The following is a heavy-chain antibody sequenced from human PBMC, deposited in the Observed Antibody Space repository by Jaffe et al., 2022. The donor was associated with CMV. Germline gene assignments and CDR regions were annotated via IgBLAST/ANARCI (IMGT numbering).Heavy chain of an antibody. CDR2: IYYSGST. D-gene: IGHD2-15*01. V-gene: IGHV4-59*08. J-gene: IGHJ3*02. Sequence: QVQLQESGPGLVKPSETLSLTCTVSGGSISSYYWSWIRQPPGKGLEWIGYIYYSGSTNYNPSLKSRVTISVDTSKNQFSLKLSSVTAADTAVYYCARMLGYCSGGSCYSGEDAFDIWGQGTMVTVSS. CDR3: ARMLGYCSGGSCYSGEDAFDI. CDR1: GGSISSYY.